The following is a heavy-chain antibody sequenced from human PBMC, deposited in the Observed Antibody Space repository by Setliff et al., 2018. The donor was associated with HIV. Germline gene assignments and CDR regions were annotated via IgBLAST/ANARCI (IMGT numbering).Heavy chain of an antibody. J-gene: IGHJ4*02. Sequence: GGSLRLSCAASGFTFSSYSLNWVRQAPGKGLEWVSYISSSSSTVFYADSVKGRFTISRDDAKNSLFLQMNSLRAEDTAVYYCARDWLADGYSTKFAFDIWGQGTLVTVSS. CDR2: ISSSSSTV. CDR1: GFTFSSYS. D-gene: IGHD5-18*01. V-gene: IGHV3-48*01. CDR3: ARDWLADGYSTKFAFDI.